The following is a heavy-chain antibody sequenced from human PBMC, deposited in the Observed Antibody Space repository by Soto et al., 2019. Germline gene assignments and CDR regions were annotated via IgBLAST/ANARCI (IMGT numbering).Heavy chain of an antibody. V-gene: IGHV3-23*01. D-gene: IGHD3-16*01. CDR3: AKDRRAGGNSAFYFDF. J-gene: IGHJ4*02. CDR2: ISATGGGT. Sequence: GGSLRLSCAASGFKFSNYAMSWVRQAPGKGLEWVSLISATGGGTYYADSVKGRFTISRDNSHNTLYLQVHSLTAEDTAVHYCAKDRRAGGNSAFYFDFWGQGAQVTVS. CDR1: GFKFSNYA.